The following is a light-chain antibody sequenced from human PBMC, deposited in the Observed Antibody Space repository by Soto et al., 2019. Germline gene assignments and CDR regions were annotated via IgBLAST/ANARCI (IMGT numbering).Light chain of an antibody. V-gene: IGKV1-33*01. CDR3: QQYVNLLS. CDR2: DAS. CDR1: QDIRRH. Sequence: DIQMTQSPSSLSASVGDRVTITCQASQDIRRHLNWYPQKPGKAPTLPIYDASNLEAGVPSRFSGSGSGTDLNFPILSLQPEDIATYFWQQYVNLLSFGPGTKVDI. J-gene: IGKJ3*01.